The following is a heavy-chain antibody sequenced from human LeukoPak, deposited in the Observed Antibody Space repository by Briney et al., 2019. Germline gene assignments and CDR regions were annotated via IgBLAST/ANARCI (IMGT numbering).Heavy chain of an antibody. D-gene: IGHD6-19*01. Sequence: SETLSLTCTVSGGSISSSSYYWGWIRQPPGKGLEWIGEINHSGSTNYNPSLKSRVTISVDTSKNQFSLKLSSVTAADTAVYYCARGFSGWYTHNWFDPWGQGTLVTVSS. CDR1: GGSISSSSYY. CDR3: ARGFSGWYTHNWFDP. J-gene: IGHJ5*02. CDR2: INHSGST. V-gene: IGHV4-39*07.